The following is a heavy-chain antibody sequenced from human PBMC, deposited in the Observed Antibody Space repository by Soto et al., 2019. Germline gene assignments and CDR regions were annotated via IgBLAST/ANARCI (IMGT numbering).Heavy chain of an antibody. CDR2: ISGRGDDT. J-gene: IGHJ4*02. CDR1: GLTFSNYG. D-gene: IGHD6-13*01. CDR3: TKQSPYSNSWYGVDY. V-gene: IGHV3-23*01. Sequence: EVQLLESGGGLVQPGGSLRLSCAASGLTFSNYGMNWVRQAPGKGLEWVSGISGRGDDTHYADSVKGRFTISRDSSKNTLYLKMNSLRAEDTAVYYCTKQSPYSNSWYGVDYWGQGTLVTVSS.